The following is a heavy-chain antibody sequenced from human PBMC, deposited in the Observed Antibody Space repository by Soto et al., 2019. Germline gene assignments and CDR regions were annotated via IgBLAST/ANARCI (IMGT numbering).Heavy chain of an antibody. J-gene: IGHJ1*01. CDR3: ARQNAEYFQN. Sequence: QVQLVQSGVEVKKPGASVKVSCKASGYTFTTFGITWVRQAPGQGLQWMGWINAFNGNTNYAQKLQGRVTMTTDTSTSTACMELRRLRSNDTAVYYCARQNAEYFQNWGQGTLVTVS. V-gene: IGHV1-18*01. CDR1: GYTFTTFG. CDR2: INAFNGNT.